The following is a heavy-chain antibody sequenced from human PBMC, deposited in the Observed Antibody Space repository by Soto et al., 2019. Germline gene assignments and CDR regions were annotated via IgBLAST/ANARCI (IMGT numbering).Heavy chain of an antibody. CDR1: GYTFTSYG. CDR3: ARYRGEPDAVAGRGDWFDP. Sequence: QVQLVQCGAEVKKPGASVKVSCKASGYTFTSYGISWVRQAPGQGLEWMGWISAYNGNTNYAQKLQGRVTMTTDTSTSTAYMELRSLRSDDTAVYYCARYRGEPDAVAGRGDWFDPWGQGTLVTVSS. J-gene: IGHJ5*02. D-gene: IGHD6-19*01. CDR2: ISAYNGNT. V-gene: IGHV1-18*04.